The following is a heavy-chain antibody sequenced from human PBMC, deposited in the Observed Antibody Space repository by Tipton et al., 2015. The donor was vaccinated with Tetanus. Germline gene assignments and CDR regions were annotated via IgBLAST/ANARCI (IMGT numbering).Heavy chain of an antibody. V-gene: IGHV4-59*01. CDR1: DGSISSYY. CDR2: IYYSGST. Sequence: TLSLTCTVSDGSISSYYWSWIRQPPGKGLEWIGYIYYSGSTNYNPSLKSRVTISVDTSKNQFSLTLISVTAADTAVYYCARDQVPTGVPGWGNWFDPWGHGILVTVSS. J-gene: IGHJ5*02. CDR3: ARDQVPTGVPGWGNWFDP. D-gene: IGHD2-2*01.